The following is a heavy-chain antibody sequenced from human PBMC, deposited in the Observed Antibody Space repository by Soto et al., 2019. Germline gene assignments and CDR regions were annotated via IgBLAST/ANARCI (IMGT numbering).Heavy chain of an antibody. D-gene: IGHD3-22*01. CDR1: GGAFSSYA. J-gene: IGHJ6*02. Sequence: ASVKVSCKASGGAFSSYAISWVRQAPGQGLEWMGGIIPIFGTANYAQKFQGRVTITADESTSTAYMELSSLRSEDTAVYYCASTPPYYSDSSGPGSMWGWGQGTKVTVSS. CDR3: ASTPPYYSDSSGPGSMWG. CDR2: IIPIFGTA. V-gene: IGHV1-69*13.